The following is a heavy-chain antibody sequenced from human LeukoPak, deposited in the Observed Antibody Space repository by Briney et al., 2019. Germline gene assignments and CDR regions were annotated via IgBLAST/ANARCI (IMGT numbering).Heavy chain of an antibody. CDR2: ISGSGGST. D-gene: IGHD3-9*01. Sequence: GGSLRVSCAASGFPFSSYAMSWVRQAPGKRLEWVSAISGSGGSTYYADSVKGRFTISRDNSKNTLYLQMNSLRAEDTAVYYCATQLRYFDYWGQGTLVTVSS. V-gene: IGHV3-23*01. CDR3: ATQLRYFDY. CDR1: GFPFSSYA. J-gene: IGHJ4*02.